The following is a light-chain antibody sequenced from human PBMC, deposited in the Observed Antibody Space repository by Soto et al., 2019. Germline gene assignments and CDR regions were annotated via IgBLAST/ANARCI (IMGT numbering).Light chain of an antibody. CDR3: LQYDDWHRT. Sequence: EIVLTQSPASLSLSPGERATLSCRASQSVDSFLAWYQQKPGRTPRLLIYDTSNRATGIPARFSGSGSGTDFTLTISRLEPEDFAVYYCLQYDDWHRTFGQGTKVEIK. CDR1: QSVDSF. CDR2: DTS. V-gene: IGKV3-11*01. J-gene: IGKJ1*01.